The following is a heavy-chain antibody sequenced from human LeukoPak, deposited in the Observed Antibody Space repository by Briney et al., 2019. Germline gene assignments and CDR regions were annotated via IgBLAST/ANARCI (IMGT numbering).Heavy chain of an antibody. J-gene: IGHJ5*02. Sequence: SGPTLVNPTQTLTLTCTFSGFSLSTSGVGVGWIRQPPGKALEWLALIYWDDDKRYSPSLKSRLTITKDTSKNQVVLTMTNMDPVDTATYYCAHRGPGNYYDSSGYGFDPWGQGTLVTVSS. V-gene: IGHV2-5*02. CDR3: AHRGPGNYYDSSGYGFDP. D-gene: IGHD3-22*01. CDR1: GFSLSTSGVG. CDR2: IYWDDDK.